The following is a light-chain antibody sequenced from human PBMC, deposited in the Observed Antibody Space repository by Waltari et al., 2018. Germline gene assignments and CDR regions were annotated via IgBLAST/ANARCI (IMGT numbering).Light chain of an antibody. CDR3: QQTYSTIT. CDR1: QSISTY. V-gene: IGKV1-39*01. Sequence: MTQSPSSFSASVGDRVTITCRASQSISTYLNWYQQKPGKAPKLLIYAASSLQSGVPSRFSGSGSGTDFTLTISSLQPEDFATYYCQQTYSTITFGGGSKVEIK. CDR2: AAS. J-gene: IGKJ4*01.